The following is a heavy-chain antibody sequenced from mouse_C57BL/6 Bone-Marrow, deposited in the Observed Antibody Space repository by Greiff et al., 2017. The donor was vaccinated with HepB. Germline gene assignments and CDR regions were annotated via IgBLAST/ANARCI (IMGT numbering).Heavy chain of an antibody. CDR2: IWGVGST. D-gene: IGHD2-1*01. CDR3: ASEGYGNYGMDY. Sequence: QVHVKQSGPGLVAPSQSLSITCTVSGFSLTSYGVDWVRQSPGKGLEWLGVIWGVGSTNYNSALKSRLSISKDNSKSQVFLKMNSLQTDDTAMYYCASEGYGNYGMDYWGQGTSVTVSS. CDR1: GFSLTSYG. V-gene: IGHV2-6*01. J-gene: IGHJ4*01.